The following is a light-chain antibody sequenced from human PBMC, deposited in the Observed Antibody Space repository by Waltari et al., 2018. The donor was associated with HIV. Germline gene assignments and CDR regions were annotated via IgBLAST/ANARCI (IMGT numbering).Light chain of an antibody. J-gene: IGKJ1*01. V-gene: IGKV1-8*01. CDR1: QGISNS. CDR3: QHYHSDPPT. CDR2: DAS. Sequence: IRMTQSPSSFSASIGDRVTITCRASQGISNSVAWYQQKPGAAPKFLIYDASVLQSGVPSRFSGGGSGSDFSLTIICLQSEDFATYYCQHYHSDPPTFGPGTRVEIK.